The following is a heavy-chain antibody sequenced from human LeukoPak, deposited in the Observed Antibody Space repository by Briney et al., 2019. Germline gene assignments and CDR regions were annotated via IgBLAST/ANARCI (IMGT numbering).Heavy chain of an antibody. Sequence: KSSETLSLTCTVSGGSISSYYWSWIRQPPGKGLEWIGYIYYSGSTNYNPSLKSRVTISVDTSKNQFSLKLSSVTAADTAVYYCARWAITGTTLGADYWGQGILVTVSS. CDR2: IYYSGST. J-gene: IGHJ4*02. CDR1: GGSISSYY. D-gene: IGHD1-7*01. CDR3: ARWAITGTTLGADY. V-gene: IGHV4-59*01.